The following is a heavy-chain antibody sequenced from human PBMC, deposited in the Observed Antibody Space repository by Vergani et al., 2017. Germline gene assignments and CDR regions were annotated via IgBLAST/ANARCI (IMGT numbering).Heavy chain of an antibody. CDR3: TTERGDYDFWSGYYTGGYFDY. Sequence: EVQLVESGGGLVKPGGSLRLSCAASGFTFSNAWMSWVRQAPGKGLEWVGRIKSKTDGGTTDYAAPVKGRFTISRDDSKNTLYLQMNSLKTVDTAVYYCTTERGDYDFWSGYYTGGYFDYWGQGTLVTVSS. V-gene: IGHV3-15*01. D-gene: IGHD3-3*01. CDR2: IKSKTDGGTT. J-gene: IGHJ4*02. CDR1: GFTFSNAW.